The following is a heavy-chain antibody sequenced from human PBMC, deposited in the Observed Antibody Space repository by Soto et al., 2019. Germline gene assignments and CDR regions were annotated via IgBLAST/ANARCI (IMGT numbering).Heavy chain of an antibody. J-gene: IGHJ4*02. CDR1: GYTFTGYY. D-gene: IGHD3-22*01. V-gene: IGHV1-2*02. CDR3: ARVRFPYYYDSSGSAPDY. Sequence: QVPLVQSGAEVKKPGASVKVSCKASGYTFTGYYMHWVRQAPGQGLEWMGWINPNSGGTNYAQKFQGRVTMTRDTSISTAYMELSRLRSDDTAVYYCARVRFPYYYDSSGSAPDYWGQGTLVTVSS. CDR2: INPNSGGT.